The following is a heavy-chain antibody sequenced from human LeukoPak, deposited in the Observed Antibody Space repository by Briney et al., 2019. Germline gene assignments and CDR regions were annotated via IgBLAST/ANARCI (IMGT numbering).Heavy chain of an antibody. CDR1: GFTFSSYA. V-gene: IGHV3-23*01. D-gene: IGHD3/OR15-3a*01. J-gene: IGHJ4*02. CDR2: ISDSGDST. Sequence: PGGSLRLSCTASGFTFSSYAMSWVRQAPGKGLEWVSSISDSGDSTFYADSVQGRFTISRDNSKNTVFLQMNRLRAEDTAIYYCANGLNVPDYWGQGTLVTVSS. CDR3: ANGLNVPDY.